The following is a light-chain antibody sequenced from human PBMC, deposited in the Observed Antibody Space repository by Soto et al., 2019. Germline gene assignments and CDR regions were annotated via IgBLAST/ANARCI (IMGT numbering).Light chain of an antibody. Sequence: QSALTQPRSVSGSPGQSVTISCTGTSSDVGGYNYVSWYQQHPGKAPKLMIYDVSKRPSGVPDRFSGSKSGNTASLTISGLQAEDEADYYCCSYAGYGVFGGGTKLTV. V-gene: IGLV2-11*01. CDR1: SSDVGGYNY. CDR3: CSYAGYGV. J-gene: IGLJ3*02. CDR2: DVS.